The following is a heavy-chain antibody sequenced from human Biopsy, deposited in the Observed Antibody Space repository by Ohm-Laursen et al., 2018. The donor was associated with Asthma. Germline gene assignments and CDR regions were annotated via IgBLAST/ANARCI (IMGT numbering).Heavy chain of an antibody. CDR1: GYTFINYA. J-gene: IGHJ3*02. CDR2: INAGNGNT. CDR3: ARTYYDFLTGQVHDAFAM. Sequence: ASVKVSCQASGYTFINYAIHWVRQAPGQRLEWMGWINAGNGNTKYSQKVQGRVTITRDTSASTAYMDLSSLRSEDTAVYYCARTYYDFLTGQVHDAFAMWGQGTMVTVSS. D-gene: IGHD3-9*01. V-gene: IGHV1-3*01.